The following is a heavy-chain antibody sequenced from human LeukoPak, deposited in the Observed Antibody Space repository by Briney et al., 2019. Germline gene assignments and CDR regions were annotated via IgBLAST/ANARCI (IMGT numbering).Heavy chain of an antibody. CDR3: ARHDSSSGEYAFDI. Sequence: SETLSLTCTVSGGSISSYYWSWIRQPAGKGLEWIGRIYTSGSTNYNPSLKSRVTMSVDTSKNQFSLKLSSVTAADTAVYYCARHDSSSGEYAFDIWGQGTMVTVSS. CDR1: GGSISSYY. V-gene: IGHV4-4*07. CDR2: IYTSGST. D-gene: IGHD6-13*01. J-gene: IGHJ3*02.